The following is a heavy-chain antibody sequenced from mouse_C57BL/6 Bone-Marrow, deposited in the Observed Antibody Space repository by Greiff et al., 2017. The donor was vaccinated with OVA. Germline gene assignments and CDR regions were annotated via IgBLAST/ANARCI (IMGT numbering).Heavy chain of an antibody. D-gene: IGHD2-3*01. J-gene: IGHJ4*01. Sequence: EVMLVESGGGLVKPGGSLKLSCAASGFTFSSYAMSWVRQTPEKRLEWVATISDGGSYTYYPDNVKGRFPISRDNAKNNLYLQMSHLKSEDTAMYYCARGWLLYYAMDYWGQGTSVTVSS. CDR1: GFTFSSYA. CDR2: ISDGGSYT. V-gene: IGHV5-4*03. CDR3: ARGWLLYYAMDY.